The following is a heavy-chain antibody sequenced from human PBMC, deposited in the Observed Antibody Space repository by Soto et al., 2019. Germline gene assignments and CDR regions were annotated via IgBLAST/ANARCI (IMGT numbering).Heavy chain of an antibody. CDR3: ASLLAYFDY. CDR1: GFSFSLYW. J-gene: IGHJ4*02. CDR2: ISYDGSNK. D-gene: IGHD2-21*01. V-gene: IGHV3-30-3*01. Sequence: PGGSLRLSCEGSGFSFSLYWMSWVRQAPGKGLEWVAVISYDGSNKYYADSVKGRFTISRDNSKNTLYLQMNSLRAEDTAVYYCASLLAYFDYWGQGTLVTVSS.